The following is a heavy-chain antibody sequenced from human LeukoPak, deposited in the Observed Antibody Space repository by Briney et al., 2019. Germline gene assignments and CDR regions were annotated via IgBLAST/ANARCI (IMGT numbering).Heavy chain of an antibody. CDR3: ARTYSSSFGY. CDR1: GFTVSSNY. Sequence: GGSLRLSCAASGFTVSSNYMSWVRQAPGKGLEWVSVIYSGGSTYYADSVKGRFTISRDNSKNPQYLQMNSLRAEDTAVYYCARTYSSSFGYWGQGTLVTVSS. V-gene: IGHV3-66*01. J-gene: IGHJ4*02. CDR2: IYSGGST. D-gene: IGHD6-13*01.